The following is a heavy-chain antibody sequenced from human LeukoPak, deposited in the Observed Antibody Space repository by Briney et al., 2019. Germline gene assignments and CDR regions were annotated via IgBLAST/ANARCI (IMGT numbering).Heavy chain of an antibody. Sequence: SETLSLTCTVSGGSISSSSYYWGWIRQPPGKGLEWIGSIYYSGSTYYNPSLKSRVTISVDTSKNQFSLKLSSVTAADTAVYYCAGSSWYGTFDYWGQGTLVIVSS. J-gene: IGHJ4*02. CDR2: IYYSGST. V-gene: IGHV4-39*01. CDR3: AGSSWYGTFDY. CDR1: GGSISSSSYY. D-gene: IGHD6-13*01.